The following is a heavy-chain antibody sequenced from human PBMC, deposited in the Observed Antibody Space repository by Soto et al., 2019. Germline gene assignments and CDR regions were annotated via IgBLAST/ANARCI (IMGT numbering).Heavy chain of an antibody. J-gene: IGHJ2*01. CDR2: ISYDGSNK. CDR3: ARCVGGEDGYHPYWYFDL. Sequence: QVQLVESGGGVVQPGRSLRLSCAASGFTFSSYAMHWVRQAPGKGLEWVAVISYDGSNKYYADSVKGRFTISSDNSKNSLYLQVTRLRAQETALYYCARCVGGEDGYHPYWYFDLWGRGTLVTVSS. V-gene: IGHV3-30-3*01. CDR1: GFTFSSYA. D-gene: IGHD2-21*01.